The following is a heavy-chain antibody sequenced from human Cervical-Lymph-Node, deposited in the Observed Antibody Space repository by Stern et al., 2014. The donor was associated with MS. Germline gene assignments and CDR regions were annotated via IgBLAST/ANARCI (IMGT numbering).Heavy chain of an antibody. CDR1: GFTFRNYW. J-gene: IGHJ4*02. Sequence: EVQLLESGGGLVQPGGSLRLSCVASGFTFRNYWMHCVRQGPGKGLVWVARINRDGTTITHADSVKGRFTISRDNAKNTLYLQMNSLRVEDTAVYYCTKDTYGPEDYWGQGTSVTVSS. CDR3: TKDTYGPEDY. D-gene: IGHD3-10*01. V-gene: IGHV3-74*02. CDR2: INRDGTTI.